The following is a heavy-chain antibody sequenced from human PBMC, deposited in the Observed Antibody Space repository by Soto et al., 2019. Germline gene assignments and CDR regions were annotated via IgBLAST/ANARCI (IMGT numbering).Heavy chain of an antibody. Sequence: GGSLRLSCAASGFTFSAVYMSWIRQAPNKGLEYISYISSSGTSANYADSVKGRFTISRDNSKNTLYPQLNSLRAEDTAVYYCARDKRDLRFLEWSYYFDYWGQGTLVTVSS. V-gene: IGHV3-11*06. J-gene: IGHJ4*02. D-gene: IGHD3-3*01. CDR3: ARDKRDLRFLEWSYYFDY. CDR1: GFTFSAVY. CDR2: ISSSGTSA.